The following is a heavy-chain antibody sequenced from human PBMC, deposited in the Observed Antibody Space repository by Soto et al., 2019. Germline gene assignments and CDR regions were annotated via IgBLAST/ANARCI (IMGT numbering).Heavy chain of an antibody. CDR1: GFTFSSYA. J-gene: IGHJ6*03. D-gene: IGHD4-4*01. V-gene: IGHV3-23*01. CDR3: AKGWKTVTKPSYYYYYMDV. CDR2: ISGSGCST. Sequence: GGSLRLSCAASGFTFSSYAMSWVRQAPGKGLEWVSAISGSGCSTYYADSWKGRLTISRDNSKNKLYLQMNSLRAEDTAVYYCAKGWKTVTKPSYYYYYMDVWGKGTTVTVSS.